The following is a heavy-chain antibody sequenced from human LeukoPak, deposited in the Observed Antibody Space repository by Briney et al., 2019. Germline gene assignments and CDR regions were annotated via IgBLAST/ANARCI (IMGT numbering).Heavy chain of an antibody. CDR3: ARGRSITILRGVAISDGFDI. Sequence: GSLRLSCAASGFTFSTHGMNWVRQAPGKGLERVSFIDTTTSYKYYADSVKGRFTISRDNAKNSLYLQMNSLRADDTAFYYCARGRSITILRGVAISDGFDIWGQGTMVTVSS. J-gene: IGHJ3*02. CDR1: GFTFSTHG. V-gene: IGHV3-21*01. CDR2: IDTTTSYK. D-gene: IGHD3-10*01.